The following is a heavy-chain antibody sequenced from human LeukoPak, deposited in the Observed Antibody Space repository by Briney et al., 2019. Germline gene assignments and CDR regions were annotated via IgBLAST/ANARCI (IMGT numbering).Heavy chain of an antibody. J-gene: IGHJ6*03. CDR3: AGEGEVVAASYYYYYYMDV. CDR2: ISYDGSNK. CDR1: GFTSSSYA. D-gene: IGHD2-15*01. V-gene: IGHV3-30-3*01. Sequence: GRSLRLSCAASGFTSSSYAMHWVRQAPGKGLEWVAVISYDGSNKYYADSVKGRFTISRDNFKNTLYLQMNSLRAEDTAVYYCAGEGEVVAASYYYYYYMDVWGKGTTVTVSS.